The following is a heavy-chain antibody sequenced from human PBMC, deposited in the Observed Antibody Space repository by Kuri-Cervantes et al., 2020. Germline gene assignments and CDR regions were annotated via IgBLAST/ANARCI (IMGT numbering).Heavy chain of an antibody. D-gene: IGHD1-14*01. CDR1: GGSISSYY. CDR2: IYYNGST. V-gene: IGHV4-59*01. CDR3: ARAPRRQDAFDI. J-gene: IGHJ3*02. Sequence: SETLSLTCTVSGGSISSYYWSWIRQPPGKGLEWIGYIYYNGSTNYNPSLKSRVTISVDTSKNQFSLKLSSVTAADTAVYYCARAPRRQDAFDIWGQGTMVTVSS.